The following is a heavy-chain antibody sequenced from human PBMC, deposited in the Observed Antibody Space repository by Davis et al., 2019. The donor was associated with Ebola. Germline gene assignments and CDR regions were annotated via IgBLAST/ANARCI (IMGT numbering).Heavy chain of an antibody. CDR1: GGSVSSGSYY. V-gene: IGHV4-61*01. D-gene: IGHD1-26*01. J-gene: IGHJ5*02. CDR2: INHSGST. CDR3: ARGVGATTGWFDP. Sequence: SETLSLTCTVSGGSVSSGSYYWSWIRQPPGKGLEWIGEINHSGSTNYNPSLKSRVTISVDTSKNQFSLKLSSVTAADTAVYYCARGVGATTGWFDPWGQGTLVTVSS.